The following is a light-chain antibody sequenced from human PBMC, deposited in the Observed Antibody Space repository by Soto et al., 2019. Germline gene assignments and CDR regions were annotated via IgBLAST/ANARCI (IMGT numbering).Light chain of an antibody. CDR3: AAWDDSLNGQV. CDR2: SNN. Sequence: QSVLTQPPSASGTPGQRVTISCSGSSSNIGSNTVNWYQQLTGTAPKLLIYSNNQRPSGVPDRFSGSKSGTSASLAISGLQSEGEADYYCAAWDDSLNGQVFGGGTKLTVL. CDR1: SSNIGSNT. J-gene: IGLJ2*01. V-gene: IGLV1-44*01.